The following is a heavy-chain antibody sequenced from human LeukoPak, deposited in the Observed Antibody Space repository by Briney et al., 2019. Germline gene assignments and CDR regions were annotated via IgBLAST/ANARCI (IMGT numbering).Heavy chain of an antibody. CDR3: ARVTSGYSYECDY. D-gene: IGHD5-18*01. CDR2: IYYSGST. Sequence: SQTLSLTCTVSGGSISSGDYYWSWIRQPPGKGLEWIGYIYYSGSTYYNPSLKSRVTISVDTSKNQFSLKLSSVTAADTAVYYCARVTSGYSYECDYWVQGTLVTVSS. J-gene: IGHJ4*02. V-gene: IGHV4-30-4*08. CDR1: GGSISSGDYY.